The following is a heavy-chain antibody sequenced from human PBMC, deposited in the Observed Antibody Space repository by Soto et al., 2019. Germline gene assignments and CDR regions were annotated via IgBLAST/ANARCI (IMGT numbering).Heavy chain of an antibody. Sequence: GASVKVSCKASGYTFTSYGISWVRQAPGQGLEWMGWISAYNGNTNYAQELQGRVTMNTDTSTSTAYMVLRSLGSDDTAVYYCVRDGHSSSWTANDAFDIWGQGTMVTVSS. CDR1: GYTFTSYG. CDR3: VRDGHSSSWTANDAFDI. V-gene: IGHV1-18*04. D-gene: IGHD6-13*01. CDR2: ISAYNGNT. J-gene: IGHJ3*02.